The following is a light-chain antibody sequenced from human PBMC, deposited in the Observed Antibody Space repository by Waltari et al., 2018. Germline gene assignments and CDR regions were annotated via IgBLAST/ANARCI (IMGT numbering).Light chain of an antibody. CDR1: SSDVGGYNY. J-gene: IGLJ1*01. CDR3: SSYTSSSTLGV. V-gene: IGLV2-14*01. CDR2: DVS. Sequence: QSALTQPASVSGSPGQSITISCTGTSSDVGGYNYVSWYQQHPGKAPKLMIYDVSKRPSGVSNRFSGSKSCNTASLTISGLQAEDEADYFCSSYTSSSTLGVFGTGTKVTVL.